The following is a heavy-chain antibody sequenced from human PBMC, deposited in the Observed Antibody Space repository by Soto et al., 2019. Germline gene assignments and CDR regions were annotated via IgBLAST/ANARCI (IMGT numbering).Heavy chain of an antibody. CDR1: GFTFSNYA. Sequence: QVHLVESGGGVVQPGRSLTLSCAASGFTFSNYAMDWVRQAPGKGLEWVAIVSYEGTKKDYAVSVKCRFTISRDKSKNMLYLKINSMRPEDTAIYYFGTEAFDSWGQGSLVTVSS. CDR2: VSYEGTKK. CDR3: GTEAFDS. J-gene: IGHJ4*02. V-gene: IGHV3-30-3*01.